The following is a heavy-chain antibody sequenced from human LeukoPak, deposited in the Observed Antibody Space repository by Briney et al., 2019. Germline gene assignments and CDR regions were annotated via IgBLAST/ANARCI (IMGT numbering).Heavy chain of an antibody. D-gene: IGHD3-10*01. J-gene: IGHJ6*03. CDR2: INHSGST. V-gene: IGHV4-34*01. CDR3: ARSEGSDGYYYYYYMDV. CDR1: GGSFSGYY. Sequence: SETLSLTCAVYGGSFSGYYWSWIRQPPGKGLEWLGEINHSGSTNYNPSLKSRVTISVDTSKNQFSLKLSSVTAADTAMYYCARSEGSDGYYYYYYMDVWGKGTTVTVSS.